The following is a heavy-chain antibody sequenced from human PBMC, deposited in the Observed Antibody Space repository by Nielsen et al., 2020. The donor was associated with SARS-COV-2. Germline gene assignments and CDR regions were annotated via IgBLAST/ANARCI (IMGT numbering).Heavy chain of an antibody. CDR1: GFTFSSYA. Sequence: GGSLRLSCAATGFTFSSYARSWVRQAPGKGLEWVSAISGSGGSTYYADSVKGRFTISRDNSKNTLYLQMNSLRAEDTAVYYCAKVDDSSGYYYLGGDAFDIWGQGTMVTVSS. CDR2: ISGSGGST. D-gene: IGHD3-22*01. J-gene: IGHJ3*02. CDR3: AKVDDSSGYYYLGGDAFDI. V-gene: IGHV3-23*01.